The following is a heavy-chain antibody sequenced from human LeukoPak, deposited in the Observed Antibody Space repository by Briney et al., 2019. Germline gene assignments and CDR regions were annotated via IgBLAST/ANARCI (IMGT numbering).Heavy chain of an antibody. CDR1: GFTFSNYA. D-gene: IGHD3-3*01. Sequence: QPGGSLRLSCAASGFTFSNYAMNWVRQAPGKGLEGVSYVSRDGATRSYADSATGRFTISRDNDKNSVYLQMNSLRAEDTAVYYCAKDLYTTIQGFDSWGQGTLVTVSS. CDR3: AKDLYTTIQGFDS. V-gene: IGHV3-48*01. CDR2: VSRDGATR. J-gene: IGHJ4*02.